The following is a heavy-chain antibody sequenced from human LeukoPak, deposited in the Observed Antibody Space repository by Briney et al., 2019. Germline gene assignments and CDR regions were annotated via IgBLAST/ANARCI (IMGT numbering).Heavy chain of an antibody. J-gene: IGHJ4*02. Sequence: SETLSFTCAVSGGSISSSNWWSWVRQPPGKGLEWIGEIYHSGSTNYNPSLKSRVTISVDKSKNQFSLKLSSVTAADTAVYYCASPRGGTYRYFDYWGQGTLVTVSS. CDR3: ASPRGGTYRYFDY. CDR1: GGSISSSNW. D-gene: IGHD3-10*01. CDR2: IYHSGST. V-gene: IGHV4-4*02.